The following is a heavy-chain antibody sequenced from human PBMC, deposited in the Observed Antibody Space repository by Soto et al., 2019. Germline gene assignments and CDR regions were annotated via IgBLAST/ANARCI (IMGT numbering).Heavy chain of an antibody. D-gene: IGHD3-16*02. Sequence: EVQLVESGGGLVKPGGSLRLSCAASGFTFSNAWMSWVRQAPRKGLEWVGRIKSKTDGGTTDYAAPVKGRFTISRDDSKNTLYLQMNSLKTEDTAVYYCTTNVLRGSYRYCFDYWGQGTLVTVSS. V-gene: IGHV3-15*01. CDR1: GFTFSNAW. CDR3: TTNVLRGSYRYCFDY. J-gene: IGHJ4*02. CDR2: IKSKTDGGTT.